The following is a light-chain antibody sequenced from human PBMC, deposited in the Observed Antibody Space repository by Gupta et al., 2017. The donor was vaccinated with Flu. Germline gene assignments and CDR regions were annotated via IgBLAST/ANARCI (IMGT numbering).Light chain of an antibody. CDR2: GAS. V-gene: IGKV3-20*01. CDR3: QHYGGSPWT. Sequence: EIVLTPSPGTLSLSPGERATLSCRASQSVSSSYLAWFQQKPGQAPRLLIYGASSRVTGIPDRFGGSGSGTDFTLTISRLEPEDFAVYYCQHYGGSPWTFGQGTKVEIK. J-gene: IGKJ1*01. CDR1: QSVSSSY.